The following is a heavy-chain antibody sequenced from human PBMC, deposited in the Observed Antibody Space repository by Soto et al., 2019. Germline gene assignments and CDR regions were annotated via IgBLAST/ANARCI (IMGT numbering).Heavy chain of an antibody. Sequence: SETLSLTCAVYGGSFSGYYWSWIRQPPGKGLEWIGEINHSGSTNYNPSLKSRVTISVDTSKNQFSLKLSSVTAADTAVYYCARDRALSSGGAFDYWGQGTLVTVS. CDR3: ARDRALSSGGAFDY. J-gene: IGHJ4*02. V-gene: IGHV4-34*01. D-gene: IGHD6-6*01. CDR1: GGSFSGYY. CDR2: INHSGST.